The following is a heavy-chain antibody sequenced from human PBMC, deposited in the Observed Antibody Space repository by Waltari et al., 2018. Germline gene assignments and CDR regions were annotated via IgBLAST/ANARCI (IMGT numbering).Heavy chain of an antibody. J-gene: IGHJ4*02. D-gene: IGHD2-2*01. CDR2: ISWEGGST. CDR1: GFTFDDYA. Sequence: EVQLVESGGVVVQPGGSLRLSCAASGFTFDDYAMHWVRQAPGKGLEWVSLISWEGGSTYYADSVKGRFTISRDNSKNSLYLQMNSLRAEDTALYYCGVHCSSTSCLVDYWGQGTLVTVSS. CDR3: GVHCSSTSCLVDY. V-gene: IGHV3-43D*04.